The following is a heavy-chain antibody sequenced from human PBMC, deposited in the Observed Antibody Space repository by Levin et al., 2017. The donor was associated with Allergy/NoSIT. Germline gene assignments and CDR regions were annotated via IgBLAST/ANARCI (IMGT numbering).Heavy chain of an antibody. D-gene: IGHD3-10*01. J-gene: IGHJ6*02. CDR2: INPNSGGT. Sequence: ASVKVSCKASGYSFTGHYMYWVRQAPGQGLEWMGWINPNSGGTNYAQKFKGWVTMTRDTSTNTIHLERGRLKSDDTAVYYCAREGSNDQYYFYSLDVWGQGTTVTVSS. V-gene: IGHV1-2*04. CDR3: AREGSNDQYYFYSLDV. CDR1: GYSFTGHY.